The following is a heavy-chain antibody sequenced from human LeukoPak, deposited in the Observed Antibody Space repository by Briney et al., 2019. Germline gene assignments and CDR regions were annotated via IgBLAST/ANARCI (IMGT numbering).Heavy chain of an antibody. CDR1: GFTFSSYG. CDR3: ARDSSLYDSSDNDFDY. J-gene: IGHJ4*02. Sequence: GGSLRLSCAASGFTFSSYGMHWVRQAPGKGLEWVAVIWYDGSNKYYADSVKGRFTISRDNSKNTLYLQMNSLRAEDTAVYYCARDSSLYDSSDNDFDYWGQGTLVTVSS. V-gene: IGHV3-33*01. D-gene: IGHD3-22*01. CDR2: IWYDGSNK.